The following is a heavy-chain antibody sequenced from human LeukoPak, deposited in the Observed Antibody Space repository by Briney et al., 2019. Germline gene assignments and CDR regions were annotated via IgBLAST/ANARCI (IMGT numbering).Heavy chain of an antibody. Sequence: SETLSLTCTVSGGSISSGDYYWSWIRQPPGKGLEWIGEINHSGSTNYNPSLKSRVTISVDTSKNQFSLKLSSVTAADTAVYYCARAPGYSSSSGGLDPWGQGTLVTVSS. V-gene: IGHV4-39*07. D-gene: IGHD6-6*01. CDR1: GGSISSGDYY. CDR3: ARAPGYSSSSGGLDP. J-gene: IGHJ5*02. CDR2: INHSGST.